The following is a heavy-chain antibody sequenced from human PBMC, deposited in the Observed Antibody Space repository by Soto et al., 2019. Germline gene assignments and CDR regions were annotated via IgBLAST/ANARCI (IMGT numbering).Heavy chain of an antibody. CDR3: ASRDPGTSVDY. J-gene: IGHJ4*02. CDR1: GGSFTSNNW. CDR2: IYRTGST. V-gene: IGHV4-4*02. D-gene: IGHD1-7*01. Sequence: SETLSLTCAVSGGSFTSNNWWTWVRQPPGQGLEWIGEIYRTGSTNYNPSLKSRVTISLDRSENQFSLKVTSLTAADTAVYYCASRDPGTSVDYWGQGTLVTVSS.